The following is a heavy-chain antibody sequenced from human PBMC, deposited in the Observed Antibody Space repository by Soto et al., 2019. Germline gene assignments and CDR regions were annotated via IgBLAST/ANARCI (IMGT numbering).Heavy chain of an antibody. CDR3: ASRDPGTSVDY. J-gene: IGHJ4*02. CDR1: GGSFTSNNW. CDR2: IYRTGST. V-gene: IGHV4-4*02. D-gene: IGHD1-7*01. Sequence: SETLSLTCAVSGGSFTSNNWWTWVRQPPGQGLEWIGEIYRTGSTNYNPSLKSRVTISLDRSENQFSLKVTSLTAADTAVYYCASRDPGTSVDYWGQGTLVTVSS.